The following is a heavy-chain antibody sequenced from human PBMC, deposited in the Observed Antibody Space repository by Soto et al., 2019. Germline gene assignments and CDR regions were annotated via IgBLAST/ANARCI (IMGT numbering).Heavy chain of an antibody. V-gene: IGHV4-39*01. J-gene: IGHJ5*02. Sequence: SETLSLTCSVSGDSIISSTYFWGWIRQPRGKGLEWIGSMFYSGYTYYNPSLKSRVTISVDTSKNQFSLKLSSVTAADTAVYYCARIMGCSGGTCYFPRFDPWGQGTLVTVSS. D-gene: IGHD2-15*01. CDR1: GDSIISSTYF. CDR2: MFYSGYT. CDR3: ARIMGCSGGTCYFPRFDP.